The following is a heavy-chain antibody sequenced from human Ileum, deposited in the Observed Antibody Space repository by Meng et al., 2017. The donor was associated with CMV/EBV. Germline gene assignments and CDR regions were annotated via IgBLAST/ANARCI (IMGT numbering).Heavy chain of an antibody. Sequence: GGSLRLSCAASGFIFGSYSMNWVRQAPGKGLEWVALISYDGSNTYYADSVKGQFTISRDNSKNTLYLQMYTLRTEDTAVYYCARGPLNDYGDYYFDFWGQGTLVTVSS. V-gene: IGHV3-30-3*01. CDR2: ISYDGSNT. D-gene: IGHD4-17*01. CDR1: GFIFGSYS. J-gene: IGHJ4*02. CDR3: ARGPLNDYGDYYFDF.